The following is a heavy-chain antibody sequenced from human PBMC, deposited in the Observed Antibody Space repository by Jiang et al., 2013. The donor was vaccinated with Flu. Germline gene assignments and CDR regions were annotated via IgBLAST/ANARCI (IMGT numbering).Heavy chain of an antibody. D-gene: IGHD1-26*01. Sequence: WMGIINPSGGSTSYAQKLQGRVTMTRDTSTSTVYMELSSLRSEDTAVYYCARDRRELLRSHAFDIWGQGTMVTVSS. J-gene: IGHJ3*02. CDR3: ARDRRELLRSHAFDI. V-gene: IGHV1-46*01. CDR2: INPSGGST.